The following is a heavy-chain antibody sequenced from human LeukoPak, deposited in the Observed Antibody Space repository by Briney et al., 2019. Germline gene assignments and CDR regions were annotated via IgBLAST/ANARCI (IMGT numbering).Heavy chain of an antibody. Sequence: GGSLRLSCAASGFAFSSYWMSWLRQAPGKGLESVANIKHDGSEKYYVDSVKGRFTISRDNAQNSLYLHMSSLSAEDTAVYYCARYTFLRGGYYNYYFDYWGQGTLVTVSS. J-gene: IGHJ4*02. CDR1: GFAFSSYW. V-gene: IGHV3-7*01. CDR2: IKHDGSEK. CDR3: ARYTFLRGGYYNYYFDY. D-gene: IGHD1-26*01.